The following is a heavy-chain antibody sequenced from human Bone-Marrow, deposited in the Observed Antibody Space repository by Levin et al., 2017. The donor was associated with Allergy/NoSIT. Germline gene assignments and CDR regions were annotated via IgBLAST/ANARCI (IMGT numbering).Heavy chain of an antibody. D-gene: IGHD2-2*01. CDR2: INPNSGGT. J-gene: IGHJ3*02. V-gene: IGHV1-2*06. CDR3: ARVGQLGYCSSTSCQDYDFWSGSSSVAFDI. Sequence: ASVKVSCKASGYTFTGYYMHWVRQAPGQGLEWMGRINPNSGGTNYAQKFQGRVTMTRDTSISTAYMELSRLRSDDTAVYYCARVGQLGYCSSTSCQDYDFWSGSSSVAFDIWGQGTMVTVSS. CDR1: GYTFTGYY.